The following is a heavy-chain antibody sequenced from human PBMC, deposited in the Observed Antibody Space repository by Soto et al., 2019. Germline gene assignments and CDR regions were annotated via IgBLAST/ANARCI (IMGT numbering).Heavy chain of an antibody. J-gene: IGHJ4*02. D-gene: IGHD3-22*01. CDR1: GFSFSRDG. CDR2: VSNDGSNK. V-gene: IGHV3-30*03. CDR3: AREWRYYYDDSGYSSPFDY. Sequence: GGSLRLSCAASGFSFSRDGMHWVRQAPGKGLEWLAVVSNDGSNKHYADSVKGRFTISRDNSKNTLYVQMDNLRAEDTAVYYCAREWRYYYDDSGYSSPFDYWGQGTLVTVSS.